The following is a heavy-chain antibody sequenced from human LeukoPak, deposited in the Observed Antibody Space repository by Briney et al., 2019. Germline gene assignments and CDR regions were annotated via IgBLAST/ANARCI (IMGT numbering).Heavy chain of an antibody. D-gene: IGHD2-15*01. V-gene: IGHV3-23*01. Sequence: PGGSLRLSCAASGFTFSSSAMTWVSQAPGKGLEWVSAISDNGYDTFYADSVKGRFTISRDNSKNAVYLQMNSLRAEDTAVYYCARVLRYCSGGNCYSGGLGYMDVWGKGTTVTISS. CDR2: ISDNGYDT. J-gene: IGHJ6*03. CDR3: ARVLRYCSGGNCYSGGLGYMDV. CDR1: GFTFSSSA.